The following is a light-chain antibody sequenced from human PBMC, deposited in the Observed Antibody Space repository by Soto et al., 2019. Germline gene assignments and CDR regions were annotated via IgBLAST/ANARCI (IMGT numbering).Light chain of an antibody. J-gene: IGKJ4*01. Sequence: EIQMTQSPSSLSASVGDRVTITCRASQSISSYLNWYQQKPGKAPKLLIYAASSLQSGVPSRFSGSGSGTDFTLTISSLQPEDFATYYCQQSYSTPPVTFGGGTKVDI. CDR1: QSISSY. CDR3: QQSYSTPPVT. V-gene: IGKV1-39*01. CDR2: AAS.